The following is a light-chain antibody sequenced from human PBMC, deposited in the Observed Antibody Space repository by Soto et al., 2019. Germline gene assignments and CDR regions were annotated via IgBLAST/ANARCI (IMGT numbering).Light chain of an antibody. V-gene: IGKV3-20*01. CDR2: GAS. J-gene: IGKJ1*01. CDR3: QDYGSSALT. Sequence: EIVLTQSPGTLSLSPGERVTLSCRASHSVPTNYLAWYQQKPGQSPRLLIYGASTRATGIPERFSGSGSGTDFTLTISRLEPEDFVVYYCQDYGSSALTFGQGTKVEIK. CDR1: HSVPTNY.